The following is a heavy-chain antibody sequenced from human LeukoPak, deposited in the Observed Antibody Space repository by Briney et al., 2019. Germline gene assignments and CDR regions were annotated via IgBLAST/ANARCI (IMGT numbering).Heavy chain of an antibody. V-gene: IGHV3-7*04. CDR2: IKEDGSEK. D-gene: IGHD1-26*01. Sequence: GGSLRLSCAASGFTFSSYWMSWVRQAPGKGLEGVANIKEDGSEKIYVDSLKGRFTISRDNAKNSLYLQMNSLRAEDTAVYYCARDCVIVGAPCYDSWGQGTLVTVSS. CDR3: ARDCVIVGAPCYDS. J-gene: IGHJ5*01. CDR1: GFTFSSYW.